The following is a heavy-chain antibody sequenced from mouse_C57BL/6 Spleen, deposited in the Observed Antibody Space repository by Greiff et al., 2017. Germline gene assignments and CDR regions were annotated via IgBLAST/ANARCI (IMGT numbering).Heavy chain of an antibody. CDR3: ARDGAPYDYEFAY. V-gene: IGHV3-6*01. CDR2: ISYDGSN. Sequence: EVKLMESGPGLVKPSQSLSLTCSVTGYSITSGYYWNWIRQFPGNKLEWMGYISYDGSNNYNPSLKNRISITRDTSKNQFFLKLNSVTTEDTATYYCARDGAPYDYEFAYWGQGTLVTVSA. D-gene: IGHD2-4*01. J-gene: IGHJ3*01. CDR1: GYSITSGYY.